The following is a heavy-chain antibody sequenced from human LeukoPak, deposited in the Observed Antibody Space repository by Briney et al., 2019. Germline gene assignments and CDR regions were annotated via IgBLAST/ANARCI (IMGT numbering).Heavy chain of an antibody. Sequence: SETLSLTCTVSGGSISSYYWSWIRQPPGKGLEWIGYIYYSGSTNYNPSLKSRVTISVDTSKDQFSLKLSSVTAADTAMYYCARVIPGQWLVPSVFDYWGQGTLVTVSS. V-gene: IGHV4-59*01. CDR2: IYYSGST. CDR1: GGSISSYY. D-gene: IGHD6-19*01. J-gene: IGHJ4*02. CDR3: ARVIPGQWLVPSVFDY.